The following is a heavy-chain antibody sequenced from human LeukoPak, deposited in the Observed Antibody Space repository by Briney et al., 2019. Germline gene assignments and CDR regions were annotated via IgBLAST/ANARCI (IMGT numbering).Heavy chain of an antibody. V-gene: IGHV1-69*06. D-gene: IGHD2-21*01. CDR3: ARVSPTRFPGGYMDV. Sequence: SVKVSCKASGGTFSSYAISWVRQAPGRGLEWMGGIIPIFGTANYAQKFQGRVTITADKSTSTAYMELSSLRSEDTAVYYCARVSPTRFPGGYMDVWGKGTTVTVSS. J-gene: IGHJ6*03. CDR2: IIPIFGTA. CDR1: GGTFSSYA.